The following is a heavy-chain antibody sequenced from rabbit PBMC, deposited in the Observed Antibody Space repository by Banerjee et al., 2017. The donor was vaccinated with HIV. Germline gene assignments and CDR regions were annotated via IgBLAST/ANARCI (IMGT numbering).Heavy chain of an antibody. D-gene: IGHD2-1*01. V-gene: IGHV1S45*01. Sequence: QEQLEESGGDLVKPEGSLTLTCTASGFTISSGYDMCWVRQAPGKGLEWIGCIYTGSGHTYYASWAKGRFTISKTSSTTVTLQMTSLTAADTATYFCARGGYDENYFNLWGPGTLVTVS. J-gene: IGHJ4*01. CDR3: ARGGYDENYFNL. CDR1: GFTISSGYD. CDR2: IYTGSGHT.